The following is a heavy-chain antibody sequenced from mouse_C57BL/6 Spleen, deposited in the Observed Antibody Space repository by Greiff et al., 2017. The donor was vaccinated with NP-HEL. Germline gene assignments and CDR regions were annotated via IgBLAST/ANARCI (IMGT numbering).Heavy chain of an antibody. CDR1: GYTFTSYW. V-gene: IGHV1-50*01. CDR3: ARGGTGGYSAMDY. J-gene: IGHJ4*01. CDR2: IDPSDSYT. Sequence: QVQLQQPGAELVKPGASVKLSCKASGYTFTSYWMQWVKQRPGQGLEWIGEIDPSDSYTNYNQKFKGKATLTVDTSSSTAYMQLSSLTSEDSAVYYCARGGTGGYSAMDYWGQGTSVTVSS. D-gene: IGHD4-1*01.